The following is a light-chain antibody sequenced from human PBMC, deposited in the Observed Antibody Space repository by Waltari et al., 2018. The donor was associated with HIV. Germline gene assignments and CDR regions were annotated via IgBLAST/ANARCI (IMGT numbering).Light chain of an antibody. Sequence: DFVMTQSPLSLPVTPGEPASISCKSSQSLLHSNGYNYLHWYLQKPGQSPQLLIYLGSNRASGVPDRFSGSGSGTHFTLKISRVEAEDVWVYYCMQALGTPRVTFGQGTKLEIK. CDR3: MQALGTPRVT. CDR2: LGS. J-gene: IGKJ2*01. V-gene: IGKV2-28*01. CDR1: QSLLHSNGYNY.